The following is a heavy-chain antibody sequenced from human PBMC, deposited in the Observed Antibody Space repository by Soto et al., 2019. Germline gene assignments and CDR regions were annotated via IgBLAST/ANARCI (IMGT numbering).Heavy chain of an antibody. CDR1: GGTFSSYA. J-gene: IGHJ6*02. Sequence: QVQLVQSGAEVKKPGSSVKVSCKASGGTFSSYAISWVRQAPGQRLEWMGGIIPIFGTANYAQKFQGRVTITADESTSTAYMELSSLRSEDTAVYYCAREPTSTVGYYYYYGMDVWGQGTTVTVSS. V-gene: IGHV1-69*12. CDR3: AREPTSTVGYYYYYGMDV. CDR2: IIPIFGTA.